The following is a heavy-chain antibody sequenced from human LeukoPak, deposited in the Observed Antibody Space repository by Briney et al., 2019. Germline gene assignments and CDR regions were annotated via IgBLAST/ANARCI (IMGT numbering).Heavy chain of an antibody. CDR2: ISSSSSYI. V-gene: IGHV3-21*01. D-gene: IGHD5-24*01. J-gene: IGHJ5*02. CDR3: ARDGGDGYNFAPSPDP. CDR1: GFTFSSYS. Sequence: PGGSLRLSCAASGFTFSSYSMNWVRQAPGKGLEWVSSISSSSSYIYYADSVKGRFTISRDNAKNSLYLQMSSLRAEDTAVYYCARDGGDGYNFAPSPDPWGQGTLVTVSS.